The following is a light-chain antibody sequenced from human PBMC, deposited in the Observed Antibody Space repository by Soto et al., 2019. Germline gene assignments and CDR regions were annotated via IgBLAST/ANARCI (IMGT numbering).Light chain of an antibody. Sequence: QSVLTQPRSVSGSPGQSVTISCTGTSSDVGGYDYVSWYQQHPGKAPKFMIYDVSKRPSGVPHRFSGSKSGNTASLTISGLQAEDEADYYCCSYAGSNTYVFGTGTQLTVL. V-gene: IGLV2-11*01. J-gene: IGLJ1*01. CDR1: SSDVGGYDY. CDR3: CSYAGSNTYV. CDR2: DVS.